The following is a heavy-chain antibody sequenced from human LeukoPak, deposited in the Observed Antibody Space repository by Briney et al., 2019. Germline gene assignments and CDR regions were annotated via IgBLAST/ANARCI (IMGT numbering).Heavy chain of an antibody. D-gene: IGHD5-18*01. Sequence: PSETLSLTCTVSGGSINNYYWSWIRQPPGKGLEWIGYIYYSGSTNYNPSLKSRVTISVDTSMNQFSLKLSSVTAADTAVYYCAREKGNSYGYDYWGQGTLVTASS. CDR3: AREKGNSYGYDY. CDR1: GGSINNYY. V-gene: IGHV4-59*01. CDR2: IYYSGST. J-gene: IGHJ4*02.